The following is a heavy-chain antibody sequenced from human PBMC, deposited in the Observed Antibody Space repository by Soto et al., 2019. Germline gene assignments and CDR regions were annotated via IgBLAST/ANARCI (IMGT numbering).Heavy chain of an antibody. D-gene: IGHD1-26*01. CDR3: ARVRGGGPFDD. CDR2: IYYSGST. J-gene: IGHJ4*02. V-gene: IGHV4-31*03. CDR1: VGSISSGGYY. Sequence: SETLSLTCTFSVGSISSGGYYWSWIRQHPGKGLEWIGYIYYSGSTYYNPSLKSRVTISVDTSKNQFSLKLTSVTAADTAVYYCARVRGGGPFDDWGQGTLVTVSS.